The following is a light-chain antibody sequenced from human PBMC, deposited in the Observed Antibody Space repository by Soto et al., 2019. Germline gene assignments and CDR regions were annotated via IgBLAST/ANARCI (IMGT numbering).Light chain of an antibody. Sequence: DIQMTQSPSSLSASVGARVTITCLASRGIGNDLGWYQQRPGKAPNRLIYAASTLQSGVPSRFSGSGSGTKFTPTVSSPQTEDLTTYDCLQHSSDPQTCGQGTKVLIK. J-gene: IGKJ1*01. CDR1: RGIGND. CDR2: AAS. V-gene: IGKV1-17*01. CDR3: LQHSSDPQT.